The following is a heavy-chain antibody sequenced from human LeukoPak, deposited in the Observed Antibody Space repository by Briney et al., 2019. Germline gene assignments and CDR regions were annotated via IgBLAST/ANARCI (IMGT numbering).Heavy chain of an antibody. D-gene: IGHD3-3*01. CDR1: GFTFSSYG. CDR3: VKEEKYYDFWSGYLYYFDY. V-gene: IGHV3-30*02. Sequence: PGGSLRLSCAASGFTFSSYGMHWVRQAPGKGLEWVALIRYDGSNKYYADSVKGRFTISRDNSKNTLYLQMNSLRAEDTAVYYCVKEEKYYDFWSGYLYYFDYWGQGTLVTVSS. CDR2: IRYDGSNK. J-gene: IGHJ4*02.